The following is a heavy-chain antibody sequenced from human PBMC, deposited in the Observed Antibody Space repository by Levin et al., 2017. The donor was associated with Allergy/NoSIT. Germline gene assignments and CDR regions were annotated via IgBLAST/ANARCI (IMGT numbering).Heavy chain of an antibody. D-gene: IGHD2-15*01. CDR2: ISSSSSYI. Sequence: GGSLRLSCAASGFTFSSYSMNWVRQAPGKGLEWVSSISSSSSYIYYADSVKGRFTISRDNAKNSLYLQMNSLRAEDTAVYYCARGGYCSGGSCSLNDYWGQGTLVTVSS. V-gene: IGHV3-21*01. CDR1: GFTFSSYS. CDR3: ARGGYCSGGSCSLNDY. J-gene: IGHJ4*02.